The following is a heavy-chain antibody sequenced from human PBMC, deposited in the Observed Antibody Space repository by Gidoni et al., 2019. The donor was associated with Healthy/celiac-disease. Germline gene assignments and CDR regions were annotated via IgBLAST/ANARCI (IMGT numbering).Heavy chain of an antibody. J-gene: IGHJ4*02. CDR2: IIPIFGTA. D-gene: IGHD3-3*01. CDR1: GGTLSSYA. V-gene: IGHV1-69*01. CDR3: ARGYIDWSGYQYPLDY. Sequence: QVQLVQSGAEVKKPGSAVKVSCKASGGTLSSYAISWVRQAPGQGLEWMGGIIPIFGTANYAQKVQGRVTITADESTSTAYMERSSLISEDTAVYYCARGYIDWSGYQYPLDYWGQGTLVTVSS.